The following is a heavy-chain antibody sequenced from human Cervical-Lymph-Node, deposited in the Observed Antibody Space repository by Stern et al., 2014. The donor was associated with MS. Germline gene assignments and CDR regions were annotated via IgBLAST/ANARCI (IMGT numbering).Heavy chain of an antibody. J-gene: IGHJ4*02. CDR1: GGTFSRYA. CDR3: ARLPQLVDHRDYW. D-gene: IGHD4-17*01. V-gene: IGHV1-69*01. Sequence: QVQLVQPGAEVKKAGSSVKVSCKASGGTFSRYAVSWVRQAPGQGLEWMGEIIPMFGAANYAQKFQGRVTITADESTNTAYMEVSSLRSDDTAIYYCARLPQLVDHRDYWWGQGSLVTVSS. CDR2: IIPMFGAA.